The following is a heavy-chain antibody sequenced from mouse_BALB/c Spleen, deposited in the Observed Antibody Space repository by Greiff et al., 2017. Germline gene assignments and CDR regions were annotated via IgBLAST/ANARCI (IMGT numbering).Heavy chain of an antibody. J-gene: IGHJ4*01. V-gene: IGHV14-3*02. CDR3: ARGLLRLSYAMDY. CDR2: IDPANGNT. D-gene: IGHD1-2*01. CDR1: GFNIKDTY. Sequence: VQLQQSGAELVKPGASVKLSCTASGFNIKDTYMHWVKQRPEQGLEWIGRIDPANGNTKYDPKFQGKATITADTSSNTAYLQLSSLTSEDTAVYYCARGLLRLSYAMDYWGQGTSVTVSS.